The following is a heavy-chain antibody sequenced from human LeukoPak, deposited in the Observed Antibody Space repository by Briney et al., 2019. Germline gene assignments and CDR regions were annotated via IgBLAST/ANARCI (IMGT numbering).Heavy chain of an antibody. CDR3: ARILDSAWGELGY. D-gene: IGHD6-19*01. V-gene: IGHV3-30*02. J-gene: IGHJ4*02. CDR1: GFSFSSYG. CDR2: IRSDGSNK. Sequence: GVSLRLSCAGSGFSFSSYGMHWVRQAPGNGLEWMAFIRSDGSNKYYADSVKGRFTISRDNSKNTLYLQMNSLRAEVTAVYYCARILDSAWGELGYWGQGTLVTVSS.